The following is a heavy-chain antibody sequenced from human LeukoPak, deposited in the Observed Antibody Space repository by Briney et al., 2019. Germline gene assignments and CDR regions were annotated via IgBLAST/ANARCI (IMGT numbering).Heavy chain of an antibody. CDR2: ISYDGSNK. Sequence: GGSLRLSCAASQFTFSSYAMHWVRQAPGKGLEWVAVISYDGSNKYYADSVKGRFTISRDNSKNTLYLQMNSLRAEDTAVYYCARNRYCSSTSCYTLEYWGQGTLVTVSS. CDR1: QFTFSSYA. V-gene: IGHV3-30-3*01. CDR3: ARNRYCSSTSCYTLEY. J-gene: IGHJ4*02. D-gene: IGHD2-2*02.